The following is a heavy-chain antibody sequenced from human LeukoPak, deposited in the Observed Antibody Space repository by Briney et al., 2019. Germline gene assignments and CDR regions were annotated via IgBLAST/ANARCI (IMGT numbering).Heavy chain of an antibody. J-gene: IGHJ4*02. CDR1: GGSISSYY. Sequence: PSETLSLTCTVSGGSISSYYWSWIRQPPGKGLEWIGYIYYSGSTNYNPSLKSRVTISVDTSKNQFSLKLTSVTAADTAVYYCAREDGSGWGYWGQGTLVTVSS. CDR2: IYYSGST. CDR3: AREDGSGWGY. D-gene: IGHD6-19*01. V-gene: IGHV4-59*12.